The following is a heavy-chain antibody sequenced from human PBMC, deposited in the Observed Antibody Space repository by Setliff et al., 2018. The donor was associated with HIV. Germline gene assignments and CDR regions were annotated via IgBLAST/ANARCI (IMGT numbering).Heavy chain of an antibody. CDR2: INPNSGGT. CDR1: GYTFTSYG. D-gene: IGHD6-13*01. Sequence: GASVKVSCKASGYTFTSYGISWVRQAPGQGLEWMGWINPNSGGTTYAQKFQGRVTMTRDTSITTAYMELSRLRSDDTAVYYCARDGYSSSWYVISGSFDYWGQGILVTVSS. CDR3: ARDGYSSSWYVISGSFDY. J-gene: IGHJ4*02. V-gene: IGHV1-2*02.